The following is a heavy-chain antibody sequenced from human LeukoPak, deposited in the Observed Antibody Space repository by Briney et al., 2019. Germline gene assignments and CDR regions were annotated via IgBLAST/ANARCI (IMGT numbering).Heavy chain of an antibody. CDR2: ITASGTAM. V-gene: IGHV3-48*02. D-gene: IGHD1-26*01. CDR3: ASSGSYRFDY. CDR1: GFTFSSYS. Sequence: GGSQRLSCAASGFTFSSYSMNWVRQAPGKGLEWVSHITASGTAMFYADSVKGRFTISRGNAKNSLYLQMNSLRDEDTAVYYCASSGSYRFDYWGQGTLVTVSS. J-gene: IGHJ4*02.